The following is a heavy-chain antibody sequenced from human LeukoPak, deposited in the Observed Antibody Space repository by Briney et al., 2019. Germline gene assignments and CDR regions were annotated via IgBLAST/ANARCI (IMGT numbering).Heavy chain of an antibody. CDR3: ASLYCSNISCPNY. CDR1: GFTFSRYW. CDR2: INSDGSST. Sequence: PGGSLRLSCAASGFTFSRYWMHWVRQAPGKGLVWVSRINSDGSSTSYADSVKGRFTISRDNAKNTLYLQMNSLRAEDTAVYYCASLYCSNISCPNYWGQGTLVTVSS. D-gene: IGHD2-2*01. J-gene: IGHJ4*02. V-gene: IGHV3-74*01.